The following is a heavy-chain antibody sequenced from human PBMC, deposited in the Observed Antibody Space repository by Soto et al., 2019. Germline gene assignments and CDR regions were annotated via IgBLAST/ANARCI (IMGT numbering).Heavy chain of an antibody. J-gene: IGHJ5*02. V-gene: IGHV3-53*01. D-gene: IGHD6-13*01. CDR2: LYSGGNT. CDR1: EFTVTNNE. CDR3: TGTIAAAGKPNWFDP. Sequence: GGSLRLSCAASEFTVTNNEMSWVRQAPGKGLEWVSILYSGGNTYYADSVEGRFTISRDGSKNTLYLHMNSLRAEDTAVYYCTGTIAAAGKPNWFDPWGQGTLVTVSS.